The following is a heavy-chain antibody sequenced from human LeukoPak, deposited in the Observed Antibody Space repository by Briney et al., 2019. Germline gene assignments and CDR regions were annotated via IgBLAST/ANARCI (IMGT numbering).Heavy chain of an antibody. D-gene: IGHD2-21*01. J-gene: IGHJ6*03. Sequence: PGGSLRLSCAASGFTFSSYSMNWVRQAPGKGLEWVSSISSSSSYIYYADSVKGRFTISRDNAKNSLYLQMNSLRAEDTAVYYCARDGDYYRSHYYMDVWGKGTTVTVSS. V-gene: IGHV3-21*01. CDR2: ISSSSSYI. CDR3: ARDGDYYRSHYYMDV. CDR1: GFTFSSYS.